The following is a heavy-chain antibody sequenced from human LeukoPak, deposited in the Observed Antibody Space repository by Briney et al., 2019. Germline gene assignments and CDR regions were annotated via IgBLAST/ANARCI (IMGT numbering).Heavy chain of an antibody. J-gene: IGHJ4*02. Sequence: PSGTLSLTCAVSGGSISSGHWWSWVRRSPGKGLEGSGEIYHSGPTNYNPSLKSRVTLSVDKSNNQLSLKLSSVTAPDAAVYYCARSKGDSSSRYFDHWGQGTLLPLSS. CDR3: ARSKGDSSSRYFDH. CDR1: GGSISSGHW. V-gene: IGHV4-4*02. D-gene: IGHD6-6*01. CDR2: IYHSGPT.